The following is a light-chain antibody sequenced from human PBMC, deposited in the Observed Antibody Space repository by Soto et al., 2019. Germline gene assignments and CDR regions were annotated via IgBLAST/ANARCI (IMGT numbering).Light chain of an antibody. J-gene: IGKJ1*01. CDR3: QQYGSSGT. Sequence: EIVLTQSPGTLSLSPGERATLSCRASQSVSNNYLAWYQQKPGQAPRLLIYGASNRATGIPDRFSGSGSGRDFTLNISRLEAEDFEVYYCQQYGSSGTFGQGNKVEIK. CDR2: GAS. V-gene: IGKV3-20*01. CDR1: QSVSNNY.